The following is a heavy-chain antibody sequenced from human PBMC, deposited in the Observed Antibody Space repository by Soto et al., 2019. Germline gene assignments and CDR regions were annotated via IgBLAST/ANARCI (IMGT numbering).Heavy chain of an antibody. CDR1: GYTLTELS. J-gene: IGHJ6*02. CDR2: INAGNGNT. Sequence: ASVKVSCKVSGYTLTELSMHWVRQAPGKGLEWMGWINAGNGNTKYSQELQGRVTFTGDTSASTAHMELSSLRSEDTAVYFCARGVENIVVVLDVFGYYGMDVWGHGTTVTVSS. D-gene: IGHD2-2*01. CDR3: ARGVENIVVVLDVFGYYGMDV. V-gene: IGHV1-3*01.